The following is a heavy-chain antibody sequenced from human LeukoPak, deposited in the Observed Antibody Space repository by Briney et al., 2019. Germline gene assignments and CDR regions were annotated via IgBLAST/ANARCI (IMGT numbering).Heavy chain of an antibody. D-gene: IGHD2-21*02. Sequence: GGSLRLSCAASGFTFSSYWMHWVRQAPGKGLVWVSRIKSDGSSTSYADSVKGRFTISRDNAKNTLYLQMNSLRAEDTAVYYCARGRKECGGDCYSPWFDPWGQGALVTVSS. CDR2: IKSDGSST. CDR3: ARGRKECGGDCYSPWFDP. CDR1: GFTFSSYW. J-gene: IGHJ5*02. V-gene: IGHV3-74*01.